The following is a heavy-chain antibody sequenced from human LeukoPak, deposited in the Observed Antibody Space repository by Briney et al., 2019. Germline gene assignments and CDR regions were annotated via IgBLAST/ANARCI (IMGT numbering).Heavy chain of an antibody. D-gene: IGHD4-17*01. Sequence: GGSLRLSCAASGFTFSSYAMSWVRQAPGKGLEWVSSISVSGDRIFYVDSVKGWFTISRDNSKNTLFLQMSSLRAEDTAVYYCAKARYGDNISDGFDTWGQGTMVTVSS. CDR3: AKARYGDNISDGFDT. CDR1: GFTFSSYA. V-gene: IGHV3-23*01. CDR2: ISVSGDRI. J-gene: IGHJ3*02.